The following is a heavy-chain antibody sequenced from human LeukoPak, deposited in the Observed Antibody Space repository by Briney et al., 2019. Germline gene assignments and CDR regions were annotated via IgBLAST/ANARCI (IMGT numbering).Heavy chain of an antibody. CDR2: INEAGNDK. D-gene: IGHD2-15*01. CDR3: ARDLGGHYYYYYYMDV. J-gene: IGHJ6*03. V-gene: IGHV3-7*01. Sequence: GGSLRLSCAASGFSFSNYWMTWVGQAPGKGLEGVANINEAGNDKHYVDSVTGRFTMSRDNAKNSLYLQMNSLRAEDTAVYYCARDLGGHYYYYYYMDVWGKGTTVTVSS. CDR1: GFSFSNYW.